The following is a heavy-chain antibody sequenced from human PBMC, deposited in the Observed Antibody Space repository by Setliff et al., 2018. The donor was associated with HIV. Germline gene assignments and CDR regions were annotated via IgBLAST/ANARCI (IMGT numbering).Heavy chain of an antibody. CDR2: VYPDDSDT. J-gene: IGHJ3*02. D-gene: IGHD1-26*01. CDR1: GYNFSNHW. CDR3: ARRRTSGSLLDAFDI. V-gene: IGHV5-51*01. Sequence: GESLKISCKGSGYNFSNHWIGWVRRMPGKGLEWMGIVYPDDSDTKYNPSFRGLFTISADKSVTTAYLQWSSLQAADTAIYYCARRRTSGSLLDAFDIWGQGTMVTVS.